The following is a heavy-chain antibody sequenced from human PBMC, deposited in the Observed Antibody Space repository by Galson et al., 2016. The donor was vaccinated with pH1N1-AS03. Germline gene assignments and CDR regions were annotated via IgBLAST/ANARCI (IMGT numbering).Heavy chain of an antibody. CDR3: AKDKEAVADRRGYFFDE. CDR2: IIGAGGVP. V-gene: IGHV3-23*01. D-gene: IGHD6-19*01. J-gene: IGHJ4*02. Sequence: SLRLSCAASGFTFSSYAMSWVRQAPGKGLEWVASIIGAGGVPYYAGSVKGRFAVSRDTSENTVYLQLDRLRAEDTAVYYCAKDKEAVADRRGYFFDEWGQGTLVTVSS. CDR1: GFTFSSYA.